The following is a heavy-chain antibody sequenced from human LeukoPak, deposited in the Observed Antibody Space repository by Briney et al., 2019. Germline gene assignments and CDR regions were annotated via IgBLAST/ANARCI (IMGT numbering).Heavy chain of an antibody. CDR2: INPNSGVT. CDR1: GSTFTASY. Sequence: ASVKVSCKASGSTFTASYIRWVRQAPGQGPEWMGWINPNSGVTNPAQKFQDRVTMTRDTSTITANMELNNLRSDDTAVYFCASGDSSGWADYWGQGMLVTVSS. J-gene: IGHJ4*02. V-gene: IGHV1-2*02. D-gene: IGHD6-19*01. CDR3: ASGDSSGWADY.